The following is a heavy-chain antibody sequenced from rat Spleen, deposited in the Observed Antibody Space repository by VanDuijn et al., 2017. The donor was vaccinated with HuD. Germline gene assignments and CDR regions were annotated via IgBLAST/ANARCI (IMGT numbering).Heavy chain of an antibody. CDR1: GFTFSDYY. CDR2: ISYDGSST. D-gene: IGHD1-12*02. V-gene: IGHV5-29*01. CDR3: ARGMVVITTDYYVMDA. J-gene: IGHJ4*01. Sequence: EVQLVESDGGLVQPGRSLKLSCAASGFTFSDYYMAWVRQAPTKGLEWVATISYDGSSTYYRDSVKGRFTISRDNAKSTLYLQMDSLRSEDTATYYCARGMVVITTDYYVMDAWGQGASVTVSS.